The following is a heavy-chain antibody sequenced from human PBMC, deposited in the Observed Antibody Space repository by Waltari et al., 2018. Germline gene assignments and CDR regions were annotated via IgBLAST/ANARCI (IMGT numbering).Heavy chain of an antibody. CDR3: ARKYYDSSGYRGAFDI. V-gene: IGHV4-59*01. J-gene: IGHJ3*02. CDR2: IYYSGST. CDR1: GGSISSYY. Sequence: QVQLQESGPGLVKPSETLSLTCTVSGGSISSYYWSWIRQPPGKGLEWIGYIYYSGSTNYNPSLKRRVTIAVDTSKNQFSLKLSSVTAADTAVYYCARKYYDSSGYRGAFDIWGQGTMVSVPS. D-gene: IGHD3-22*01.